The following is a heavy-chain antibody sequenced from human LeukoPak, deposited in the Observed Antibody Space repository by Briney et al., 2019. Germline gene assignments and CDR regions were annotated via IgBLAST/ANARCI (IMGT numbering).Heavy chain of an antibody. D-gene: IGHD3-10*01. CDR1: GFTFSSYW. CDR3: AKDRSDKIWFGESNAFDI. V-gene: IGHV3-7*03. CDR2: IKQDGSEK. Sequence: KPGGSLRLSCGASGFTFSSYWMSWVRQAPGKGLEWVANIKQDGSEKYYVDSVKGRFTISRDNAKNSLYLQMNSLRAEDTALYYCAKDRSDKIWFGESNAFDIWGQGTMVTVSS. J-gene: IGHJ3*02.